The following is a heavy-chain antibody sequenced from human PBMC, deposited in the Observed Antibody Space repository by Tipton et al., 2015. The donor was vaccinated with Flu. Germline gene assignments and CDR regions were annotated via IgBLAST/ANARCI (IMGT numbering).Heavy chain of an antibody. Sequence: LRLSYTVSGASVSSGGYYWSWIRQHPGKGLEWIGYIYYSGTTYYNPSLKSRVIISVDKSKNQFSLNVTSVIAADTAVYYCARERKLRGKVRGVTHCWGQGTLVTVSS. V-gene: IGHV4-31*03. CDR3: ARERKLRGKVRGVTHC. J-gene: IGHJ4*02. CDR2: IYYSGTT. CDR1: GASVSSGGYY. D-gene: IGHD3-10*01.